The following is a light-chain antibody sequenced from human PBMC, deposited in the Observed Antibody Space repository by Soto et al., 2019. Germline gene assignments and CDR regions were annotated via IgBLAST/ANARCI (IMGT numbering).Light chain of an antibody. J-gene: IGLJ1*01. CDR1: SGHSSYA. Sequence: QPVLAQSPSASASLRASVKLTCTLSSGHSSYAIAWHQQQPEKGPRYLMKLNSDGSHSKGDGIPDRFSGSSSGAERYLTISSLQSEDEADYYCQTWGTGIHVFGTGTKVTVL. CDR3: QTWGTGIHV. V-gene: IGLV4-69*01. CDR2: LNSDGSH.